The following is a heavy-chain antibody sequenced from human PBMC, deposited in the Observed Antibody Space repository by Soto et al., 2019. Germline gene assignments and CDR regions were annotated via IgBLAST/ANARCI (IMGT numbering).Heavy chain of an antibody. D-gene: IGHD2-15*01. CDR2: ISYDGSNK. CDR3: AKEWDYCSGGSCPFVY. Sequence: QVQLVESGGGVVQPGRSLRLSCAASGFTFSIYGMHWVRQAPGKGLEWVAVISYDGSNKYYADSVKGRFTISRDNSKNTLELQMNSRRAEDTAVYYCAKEWDYCSGGSCPFVYWGQGTLVTVSS. J-gene: IGHJ4*02. V-gene: IGHV3-30*18. CDR1: GFTFSIYG.